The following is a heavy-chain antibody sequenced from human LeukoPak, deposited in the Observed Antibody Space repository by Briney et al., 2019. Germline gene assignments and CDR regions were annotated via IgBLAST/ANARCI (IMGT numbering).Heavy chain of an antibody. CDR2: ISWNSGSI. J-gene: IGHJ4*02. Sequence: GRSLRLSCAASGFTFDDYAMHWVRQAPGKGLEWVSGISWNSGSIGYADSVKGRFTISRDNAKNSLYLQMNSLRAEDTALYYSAREEQQLVLPDYWGQGTLVTVSS. CDR1: GFTFDDYA. CDR3: AREEQQLVLPDY. D-gene: IGHD6-13*01. V-gene: IGHV3-9*01.